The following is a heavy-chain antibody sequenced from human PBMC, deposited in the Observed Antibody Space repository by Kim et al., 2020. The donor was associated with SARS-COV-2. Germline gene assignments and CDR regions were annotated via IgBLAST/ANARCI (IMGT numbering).Heavy chain of an antibody. CDR2: INHRGST. CDR1: GGSFSGYY. Sequence: SETLSLTCAVYGGSFSGYYWSWIRQPPGKGLEWIGEINHRGSTNYNPSLKSRVTISVDTSKNQFSLKLSSVTAADTAVYYCARCRGGYYYYGMDVWGQGTTVTVSS. J-gene: IGHJ6*02. CDR3: ARCRGGYYYYGMDV. V-gene: IGHV4-34*01. D-gene: IGHD3-10*01.